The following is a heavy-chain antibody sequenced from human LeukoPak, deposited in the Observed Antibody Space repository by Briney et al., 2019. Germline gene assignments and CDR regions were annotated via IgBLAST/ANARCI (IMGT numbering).Heavy chain of an antibody. J-gene: IGHJ5*02. Sequence: QPGASLRLSCAASGFTFSSYAMSWVRQAPGKGLEWVSAISGSDGSTYYADSVKGRFTISRDNSKNTLYLQMNSPRAEDTAVYYCANSPGSSWRYNWFDPWGQGTLVTVSS. D-gene: IGHD6-13*01. CDR3: ANSPGSSWRYNWFDP. CDR2: ISGSDGST. V-gene: IGHV3-23*01. CDR1: GFTFSSYA.